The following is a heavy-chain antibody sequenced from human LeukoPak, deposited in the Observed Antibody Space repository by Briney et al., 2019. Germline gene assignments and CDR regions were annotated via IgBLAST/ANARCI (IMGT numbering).Heavy chain of an antibody. CDR1: GFTFSSYA. Sequence: GGSLRLSCAASGFTFSSYAMSWVRQAPGKGLEWVSAISGSGGSTYYADSVKGRFTISRDNSKNTLYLQMNSLRAEDTAVYYCAKGNHRIAAAGSYFDHWGQGTLVTVSS. CDR2: ISGSGGST. J-gene: IGHJ4*02. CDR3: AKGNHRIAAAGSYFDH. D-gene: IGHD6-13*01. V-gene: IGHV3-23*01.